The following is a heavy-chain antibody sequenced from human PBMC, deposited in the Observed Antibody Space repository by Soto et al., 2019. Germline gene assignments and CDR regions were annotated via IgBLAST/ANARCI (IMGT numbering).Heavy chain of an antibody. J-gene: IGHJ4*02. CDR1: GYSIRSGYY. CDR3: ARNITGALFDC. Sequence: PSETLSLTCGVSGYSIRSGYYWGWIRQPPGKGLEWIGSIYHSGSTHYNPSLKSRVTISVDTSKNQFFLRLTSVTAADTAVYYCARNITGALFDCWGQGALVTVSS. CDR2: IYHSGST. D-gene: IGHD1-20*01. V-gene: IGHV4-38-2*01.